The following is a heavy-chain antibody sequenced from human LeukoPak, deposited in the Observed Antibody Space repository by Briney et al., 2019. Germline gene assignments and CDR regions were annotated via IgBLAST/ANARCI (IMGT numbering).Heavy chain of an antibody. CDR2: IYPGDSDT. CDR3: ASGLVNTVVIGLDFDY. Sequence: GESLKISCKGSGYSFTSYWIGWVRQMPGKGLEWMGIIYPGDSDTRYSPSFQGQVTISADKSVSTAYLQWSSLKASDTAMYYCASGLVNTVVIGLDFDYWGQGTLVTVSS. CDR1: GYSFTSYW. J-gene: IGHJ4*02. V-gene: IGHV5-51*01. D-gene: IGHD4-23*01.